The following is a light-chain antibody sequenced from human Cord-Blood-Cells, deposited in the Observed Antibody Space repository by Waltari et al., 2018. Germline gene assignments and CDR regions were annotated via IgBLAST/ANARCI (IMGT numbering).Light chain of an antibody. CDR2: AAS. CDR1: QGISSY. V-gene: IGKV1-8*01. Sequence: AIRMTHSPSSFSASTGDRVTITSRARQGISSYLAWNQQKPGKAPKLLIYAASTLQSGVPSRFSGSGSRTDFTLTISCLQSEEFATYYCQQYYSYPLTFSGGTKVEIK. J-gene: IGKJ4*01. CDR3: QQYYSYPLT.